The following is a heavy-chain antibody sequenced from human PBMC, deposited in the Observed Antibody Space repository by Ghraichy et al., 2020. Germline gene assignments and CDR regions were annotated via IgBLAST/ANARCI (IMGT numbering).Heavy chain of an antibody. D-gene: IGHD3-22*01. J-gene: IGHJ4*02. Sequence: GGSLRLSCAASGFTFSDYAMNWVRQAPGKGLEWVSTIKSSGRETNYADSVKGRFTISRDNSKSMLYLQMSSLRAEDAAVYYCARARRDSNNCYDYWGQGTLVTVSS. CDR3: ARARRDSNNCYDY. CDR2: IKSSGRET. CDR1: GFTFSDYA. V-gene: IGHV3-23*01.